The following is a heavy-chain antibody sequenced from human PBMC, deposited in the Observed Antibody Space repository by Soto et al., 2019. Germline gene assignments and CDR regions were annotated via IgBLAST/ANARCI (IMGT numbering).Heavy chain of an antibody. D-gene: IGHD1-26*01. Sequence: QVQLVESGGGVVQPGRSLRLSCAASGFTFSSYGMHWVRQAPGKGLEWVAVISYDGSNKYYADSVKGRFTISRDNSKNTLYLQMNSLRAEDTAVYYCGRGGYLYGMDVWGQGTTVTVSS. CDR1: GFTFSSYG. J-gene: IGHJ6*02. V-gene: IGHV3-30*03. CDR3: GRGGYLYGMDV. CDR2: ISYDGSNK.